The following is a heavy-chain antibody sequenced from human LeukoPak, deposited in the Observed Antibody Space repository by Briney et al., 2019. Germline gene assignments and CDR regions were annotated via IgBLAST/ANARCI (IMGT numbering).Heavy chain of an antibody. J-gene: IGHJ5*02. D-gene: IGHD3-10*01. CDR1: GGSISSSSYY. CDR3: ARVNYYGSGRAFGAWFDP. V-gene: IGHV4-39*07. Sequence: PSETLSLTCTVSGGSISSSSYYWGWIRQPPGKGLEWIGSIYYSGSTYYNPSLKSRVTISVDTSKNQFSLKLSSVTAADTAVYYCARVNYYGSGRAFGAWFDPWGQGTLVTVSS. CDR2: IYYSGST.